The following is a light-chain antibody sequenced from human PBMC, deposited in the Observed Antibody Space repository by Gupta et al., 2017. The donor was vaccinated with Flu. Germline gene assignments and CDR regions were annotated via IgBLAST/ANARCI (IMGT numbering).Light chain of an antibody. Sequence: ALLCACEGDRVTNPVRERKKISNYLYWYQQKPGQAPKLLIYDVSSWKSGVPSRFSGSGSGTDFTLTISNLQPEDFAIYCCQQRDSAPWTFGQGTKVEIK. CDR1: KKISNY. V-gene: IGKV1-39*01. CDR3: QQRDSAPWT. J-gene: IGKJ1*01. CDR2: DVS.